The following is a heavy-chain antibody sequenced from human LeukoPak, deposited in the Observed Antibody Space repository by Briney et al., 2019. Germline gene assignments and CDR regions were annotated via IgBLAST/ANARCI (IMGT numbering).Heavy chain of an antibody. CDR2: ISYDGSNK. CDR3: ARGYIVATSGFDY. V-gene: IGHV3-30*04. D-gene: IGHD5-12*01. CDR1: GFTFSSYA. Sequence: GRSLRLSCAASGFTFSSYAMHWVRQAPGKGLEWVAVISYDGSNKYYADSVKGRFTISRDNSKNTLYLQMNSLRAEDTAVYYCARGYIVATSGFDYWAREPWSPSPQ. J-gene: IGHJ4*02.